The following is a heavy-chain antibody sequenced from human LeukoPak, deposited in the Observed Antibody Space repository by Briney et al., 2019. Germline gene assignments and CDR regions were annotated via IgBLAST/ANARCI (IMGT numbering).Heavy chain of an antibody. CDR3: ARDYYDSSGYLGDAFDI. CDR1: GGSISSYY. V-gene: IGHV4-59*01. D-gene: IGHD3-22*01. CDR2: IYYSGST. J-gene: IGHJ3*02. Sequence: SETLSLTCTVSGGSISSYYWSWIRQPPGKGLEWIGYIYYSGSTNYNPSLKSRVTISVDTSKNQFSLKLSSVTAADTAVYYCARDYYDSSGYLGDAFDIWGQGTMVTVSS.